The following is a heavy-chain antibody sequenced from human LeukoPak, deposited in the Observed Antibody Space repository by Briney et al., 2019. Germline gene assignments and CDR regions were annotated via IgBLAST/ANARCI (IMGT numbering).Heavy chain of an antibody. Sequence: SQTLSLTCTVSGGAISSGDSYWSWIRQHPGKGLEWIGYIKSSGNTYYNPSLKSRLSISADTSKNQFSLRLSSVTVADTAVYYCARGGDAYRTGYWGQGTLVTVSP. V-gene: IGHV4-31*03. CDR1: GGAISSGDSY. CDR3: ARGGDAYRTGY. CDR2: IKSSGNT. J-gene: IGHJ4*02. D-gene: IGHD5-24*01.